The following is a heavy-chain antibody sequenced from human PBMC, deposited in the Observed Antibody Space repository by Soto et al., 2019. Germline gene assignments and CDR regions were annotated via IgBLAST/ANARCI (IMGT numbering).Heavy chain of an antibody. CDR2: VYRSGSA. CDR3: ARHLTTVWHFDP. CDR1: GAVISSYY. D-gene: IGHD4-17*01. V-gene: IGHV4-59*08. Sequence: QVQLEESGPGLVKPSETLSLTCGISGAVISSYYWSWIRQPPGKGLEWIGYVYRSGSANYNPSLKSRVCMSVDTSKNHFYLKVRSVTAADTAVYYCARHLTTVWHFDPWGPGTLVTVSS. J-gene: IGHJ5*02.